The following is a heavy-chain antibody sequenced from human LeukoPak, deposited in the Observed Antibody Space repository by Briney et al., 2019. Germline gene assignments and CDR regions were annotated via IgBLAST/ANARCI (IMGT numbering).Heavy chain of an antibody. Sequence: SGTLSLTCAVSGGSISSSYWWSWVRQPPGKGLEWIGEIYHSGSTNYNPSLKSRVTISVDTSKNQFSLKLNSVTAADTAMYYCARGTLVGAIYNWFDPWGQGTLVTVSS. CDR1: GGSISSSYW. D-gene: IGHD1-26*01. CDR2: IYHSGST. V-gene: IGHV4-4*02. J-gene: IGHJ5*02. CDR3: ARGTLVGAIYNWFDP.